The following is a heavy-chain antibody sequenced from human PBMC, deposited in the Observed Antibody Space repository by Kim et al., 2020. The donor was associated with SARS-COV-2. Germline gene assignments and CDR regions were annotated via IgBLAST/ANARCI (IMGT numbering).Heavy chain of an antibody. V-gene: IGHV4-34*01. CDR3: ARAFRKWDLHYYYGMDV. CDR2: INHSGST. CDR1: GGSFSGYY. D-gene: IGHD1-26*01. J-gene: IGHJ6*02. Sequence: SETLSLTCAVYGGSFSGYYWSWIRQPPGKGLEWIGEINHSGSTNYNPSLKSRVTISVDTSKNQFSLKLSSVTAEDTAVYYCARAFRKWDLHYYYGMDVWGQGTTVTVSS.